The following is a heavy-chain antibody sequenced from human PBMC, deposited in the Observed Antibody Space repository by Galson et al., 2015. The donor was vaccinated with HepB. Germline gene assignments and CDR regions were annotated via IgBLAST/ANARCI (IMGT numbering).Heavy chain of an antibody. CDR3: ATGRRDSNNLGGYDK. Sequence: SLRLSCAASGFIFSIYCMDWVRQAPGKGLEWVAVISDDGSNKFYADAVKGRFTISRDNSKNILHLQMDSLRAEDTAVYFCATGRRDSNNLGGYDKWGRGALV. J-gene: IGHJ4*02. D-gene: IGHD5-24*01. CDR2: ISDDGSNK. CDR1: GFIFSIYC. V-gene: IGHV3-30*03.